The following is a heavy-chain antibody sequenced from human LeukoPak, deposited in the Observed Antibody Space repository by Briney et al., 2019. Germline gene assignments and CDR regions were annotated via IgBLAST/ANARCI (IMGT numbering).Heavy chain of an antibody. CDR3: ASESGYSYKFDY. D-gene: IGHD5-18*01. CDR2: IYHSGST. J-gene: IGHJ4*02. V-gene: IGHV4-59*12. CDR1: GGFNTHYY. Sequence: SETLSLTCSVSGGFNTHYYWTWIRQPPGKGLEWIGEIYHSGSTNYNPSLKSRVTISVDKSKNQFSLKLSSVTAADTAVYYCASESGYSYKFDYWGQGTLVTVSS.